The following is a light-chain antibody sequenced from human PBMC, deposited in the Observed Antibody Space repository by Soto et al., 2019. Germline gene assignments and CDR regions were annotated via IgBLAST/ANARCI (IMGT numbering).Light chain of an antibody. Sequence: EIVLTQSPGTLSLSPGERATLSCRSSQSFSSSYLAWYQQKPGQAPRLLIYGASSGATGIPDRFSGSGSGTDFTLTSNRLEPEDFAVYYIQKDGSSPLTFGGGTKVEIK. CDR3: QKDGSSPLT. V-gene: IGKV3-20*01. CDR2: GAS. J-gene: IGKJ4*01. CDR1: QSFSSSY.